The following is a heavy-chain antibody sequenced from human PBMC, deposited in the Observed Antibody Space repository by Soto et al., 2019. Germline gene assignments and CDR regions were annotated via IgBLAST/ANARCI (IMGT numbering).Heavy chain of an antibody. J-gene: IGHJ4*02. CDR2: IYWDDDK. CDR1: GFSLTTSGVG. CDR3: AHRLCDSSCYWDVGYFDY. D-gene: IGHD2-15*01. Sequence: QITLKESGPTLVKPTQTLTLTCTFSGFSLTTSGVGVGWLRQPPGKALECLALIYWDDDKRYSPSLKSRLTITKDTSKNQEVLTVTNMDPVDTATYYCAHRLCDSSCYWDVGYFDYWGQGILVTVSS. V-gene: IGHV2-5*02.